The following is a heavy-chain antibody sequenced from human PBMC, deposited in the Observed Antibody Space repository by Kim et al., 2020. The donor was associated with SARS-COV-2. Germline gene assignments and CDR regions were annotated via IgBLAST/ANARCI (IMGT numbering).Heavy chain of an antibody. D-gene: IGHD3-22*01. CDR3: TRDWGYYYDSSGSDYFDY. V-gene: IGHV3-49*04. Sequence: GGSLRLSCTTSGFTFGDYAMHWVRQAPGKGLEWVGFIRSKAYGGTTEYAATVKGRFTISRDDSKSIAYLQRDSLKTEDTAVYYCTRDWGYYYDSSGSDYFDYCGQGTLDTVSS. J-gene: IGHJ4*02. CDR2: IRSKAYGGTT. CDR1: GFTFGDYA.